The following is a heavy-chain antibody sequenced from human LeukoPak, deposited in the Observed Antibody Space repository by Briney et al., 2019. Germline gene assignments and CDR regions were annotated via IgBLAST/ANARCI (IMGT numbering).Heavy chain of an antibody. J-gene: IGHJ4*02. CDR1: GGSISSYY. D-gene: IGHD6-19*01. V-gene: IGHV4-4*07. CDR3: ARDSSGWSSGYYFDY. CDR2: IYTSGST. Sequence: PSETLSLTCTASGGSISSYYWSWIRQPAGKGLEWIGRIYTSGSTNYNPSLKSRVTMSVDTSKNQFSLKLSSVTAADTAVYYCARDSSGWSSGYYFDYWGQGTLVTVSS.